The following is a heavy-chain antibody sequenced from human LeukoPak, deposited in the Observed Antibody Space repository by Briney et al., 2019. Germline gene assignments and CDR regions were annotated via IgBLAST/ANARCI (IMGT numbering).Heavy chain of an antibody. CDR1: GFTFSSYG. CDR3: ARAPWIQLWGDYYYYYGMDV. CDR2: IWYDGSNK. D-gene: IGHD5-18*01. Sequence: PGGSLRLSCAASGFTFSSYGMHWVRQAPGKGLEWVAVIWYDGSNKYYADSVKGRFTISRDNSKNTLYLQMNSLRAEDTAVYYCARAPWIQLWGDYYYYYGMDVWGQGTTVTVSS. J-gene: IGHJ6*02. V-gene: IGHV3-33*01.